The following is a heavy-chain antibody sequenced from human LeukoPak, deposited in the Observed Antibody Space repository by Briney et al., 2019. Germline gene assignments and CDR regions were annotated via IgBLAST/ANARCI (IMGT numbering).Heavy chain of an antibody. Sequence: PGGSLRLSCAASGFTFGSYAMSWVRQAPGKGLEWVSAISGSGGSTYYADSVKGRFTISRDNSKNTLYLQMNSLRAEDTAVYYCAKVVVGAPLYYGMDVWGQGTTVTVSS. CDR2: ISGSGGST. CDR3: AKVVVGAPLYYGMDV. D-gene: IGHD1-26*01. J-gene: IGHJ6*02. CDR1: GFTFGSYA. V-gene: IGHV3-23*01.